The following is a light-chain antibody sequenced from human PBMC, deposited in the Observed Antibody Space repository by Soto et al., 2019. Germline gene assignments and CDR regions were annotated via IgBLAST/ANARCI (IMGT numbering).Light chain of an antibody. J-gene: IGLJ3*02. CDR1: SGDIGSHNL. V-gene: IGLV2-23*01. CDR3: CSHVNDFTHWI. CDR2: ATT. Sequence: QSALTPPASVSGSPGQSITISCTGGSGDIGSHNLVSWYQQYLGKAPKVIIYATTKRPSGVSDRFSGSKSGSVASLTISGLQADDEANYYCCSHVNDFTHWIFGGGTKLTVL.